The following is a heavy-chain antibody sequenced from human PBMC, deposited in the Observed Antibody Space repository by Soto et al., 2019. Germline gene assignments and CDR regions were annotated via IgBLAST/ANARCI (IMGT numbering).Heavy chain of an antibody. CDR1: GYTFTGYY. D-gene: IGHD3-16*01. V-gene: IGHV1-2*04. CDR2: INPNSGGT. Sequence: QVQLVQSGAEVKKPGASVKVSCKASGYTFTGYYMHWVRQAPGQGLEWMGGINPNSGGTNYAQRFQGWVRMTRDTSLSTAYMELSRLRSDDTAVYYCATLGGYDYIWGSCGGYDLRAFDIWGQGTMVTVSS. CDR3: ATLGGYDYIWGSCGGYDLRAFDI. J-gene: IGHJ3*02.